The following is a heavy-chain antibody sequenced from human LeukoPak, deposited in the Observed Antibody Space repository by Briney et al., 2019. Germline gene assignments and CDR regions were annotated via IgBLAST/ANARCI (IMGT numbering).Heavy chain of an antibody. V-gene: IGHV1-69*05. CDR1: GYTFTSYD. D-gene: IGHD2-15*01. CDR3: ARDGYCSGGSCLYFDY. J-gene: IGHJ4*02. Sequence: SVKVSCKASGYTFTSYDINWVRQATGQGLEWMGRIIPIFGTANYAQKFQGRVTITTDESTSTAYMELSSLRPEDTAVYYCARDGYCSGGSCLYFDYWGQGTLVTVSS. CDR2: IIPIFGTA.